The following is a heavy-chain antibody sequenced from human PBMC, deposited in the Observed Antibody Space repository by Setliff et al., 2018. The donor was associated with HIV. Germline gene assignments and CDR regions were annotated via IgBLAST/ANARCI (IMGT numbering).Heavy chain of an antibody. J-gene: IGHJ4*02. Sequence: GASVKVSCKASGYVFSSYAMHWVRQAPGQRLEWMGWINAGNGNTKYSQKFQGRVTITRDTSASTAYMELSSLRSEDTAVYYCARGSSGFRSGSYYNTFIDYWGQGTLVTVSS. CDR3: ARGSSGFRSGSYYNTFIDY. CDR2: INAGNGNT. V-gene: IGHV1-3*01. D-gene: IGHD3-10*01. CDR1: GYVFSSYA.